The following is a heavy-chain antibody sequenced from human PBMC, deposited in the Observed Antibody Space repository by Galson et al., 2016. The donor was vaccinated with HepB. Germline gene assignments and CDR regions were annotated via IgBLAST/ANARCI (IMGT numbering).Heavy chain of an antibody. V-gene: IGHV3-15*01. D-gene: IGHD4-11*01. CDR2: ILSKAHGGTT. CDR3: TISDFSDY. CDR1: GFTFSGAW. Sequence: SLRLSCAASGFTFSGAWMMWVRQAPGKGLEWVGRILSKAHGGTTHYAAPVKGRFTISRDDSENTLYLQMNSLKIEDTAIYYCTISDFSDYWGQGTLVTVSS. J-gene: IGHJ4*02.